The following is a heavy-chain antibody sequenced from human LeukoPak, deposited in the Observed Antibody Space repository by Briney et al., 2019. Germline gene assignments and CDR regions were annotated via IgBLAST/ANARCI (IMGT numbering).Heavy chain of an antibody. V-gene: IGHV1-18*01. CDR3: AREGYCSSTSCYALDY. CDR1: GYTFTSYG. J-gene: IGHJ4*02. CDR2: ISAYNGNT. D-gene: IGHD2-2*01. Sequence: GASVKVSCTASGYTFTSYGISWVRQAPGQGLEWMGWISAYNGNTNYAQKLQGRVTMTTDTSTSTAYMELRSLRSDDTAVYYCAREGYCSSTSCYALDYWGQGTLVTVSS.